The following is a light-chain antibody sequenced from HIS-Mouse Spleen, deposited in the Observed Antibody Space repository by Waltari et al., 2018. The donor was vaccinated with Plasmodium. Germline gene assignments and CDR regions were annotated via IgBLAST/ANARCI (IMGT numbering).Light chain of an antibody. CDR1: ALPKKY. CDR3: YSTDSSGNHRV. Sequence: SYELTPPPSVSVSPGQTARITCSGDALPKKYAYWYQQKSGQAPVLVIYEDSKRPPGIPERFSGPSSGTMATLTISGAQVEDEADYYCYSTDSSGNHRVFGGGTKLTVL. J-gene: IGLJ3*02. V-gene: IGLV3-10*01. CDR2: EDS.